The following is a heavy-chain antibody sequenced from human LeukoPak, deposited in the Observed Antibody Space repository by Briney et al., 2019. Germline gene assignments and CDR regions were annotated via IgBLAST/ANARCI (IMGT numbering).Heavy chain of an antibody. J-gene: IGHJ4*02. CDR3: ARDFVGVSIAADY. CDR2: ISSSGSTI. D-gene: IGHD6-6*01. V-gene: IGHV3-11*01. Sequence: GGSLRLSCAASGFTFNDYYMSWIRQAPGKGLEWVSYISSSGSTIYYADSVKGRFTISRDNAKNSLYLQMNSLRAEDTAVYYCARDFVGVSIAADYWGQGTLVTVSS. CDR1: GFTFNDYY.